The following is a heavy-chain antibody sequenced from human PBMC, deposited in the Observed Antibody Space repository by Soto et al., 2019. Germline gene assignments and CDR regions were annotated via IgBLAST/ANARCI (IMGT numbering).Heavy chain of an antibody. CDR1: GDSISSSTYY. J-gene: IGHJ4*02. V-gene: IGHV4-39*01. CDR3: ARHDYGDGFSY. Sequence: SEILSLTCTVSGDSISSSTYYWGWIRRPPGKGLEWIATIFSTGTTHYNPSLRSRVTISVDTSKNQFSLTVRSVTAADTAAYYCARHDYGDGFSYWGQGSQVTVSS. D-gene: IGHD4-17*01. CDR2: IFSTGTT.